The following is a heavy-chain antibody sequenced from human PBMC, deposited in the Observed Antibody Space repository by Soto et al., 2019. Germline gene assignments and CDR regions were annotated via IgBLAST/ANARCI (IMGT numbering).Heavy chain of an antibody. D-gene: IGHD4-17*01. J-gene: IGHJ2*01. V-gene: IGHV3-20*01. Sequence: PGGSLRLSCAASGVTFDDYCMSWVRQAPGKGLEWVSGINWNGGSTGYADSVKGRFTISRDNAKNSLYLQMNSLRAEDTALYHCARDKYGDYVLMDWYFDLWGRGTLVTVSS. CDR2: INWNGGST. CDR1: GVTFDDYC. CDR3: ARDKYGDYVLMDWYFDL.